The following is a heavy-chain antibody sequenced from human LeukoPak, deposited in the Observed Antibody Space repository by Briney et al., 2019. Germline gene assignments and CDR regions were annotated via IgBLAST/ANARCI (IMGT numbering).Heavy chain of an antibody. J-gene: IGHJ6*02. CDR3: ARDGTTDHYYYSMDV. CDR2: IIPIFGTA. Sequence: GASVKVSCKASGGTFSSYAISWVRQAPGQGLEWMGGIIPIFGTANYAQKFQGRVTITADKSTNTTYMEVSSLRSEDTAVYYCARDGTTDHYYYSMDVWGQGTTVTVSS. V-gene: IGHV1-69*06. CDR1: GGTFSSYA. D-gene: IGHD1/OR15-1a*01.